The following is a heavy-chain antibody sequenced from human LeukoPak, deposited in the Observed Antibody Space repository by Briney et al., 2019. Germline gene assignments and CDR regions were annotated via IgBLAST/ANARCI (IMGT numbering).Heavy chain of an antibody. CDR1: GGTFSSYA. CDR3: ASGRYSSSWYEYH. CDR2: IIPIFGTA. J-gene: IGHJ4*02. D-gene: IGHD6-13*01. V-gene: IGHV1-69*13. Sequence: GASVKVSCKASGGTFSSYAISWVRQAPGQGLEWMGGIIPIFGTANYAQKFQGRVTITADESTSTAYMELSSLRSEDTAVYYCASGRYSSSWYEYHWGQGTLVTVSS.